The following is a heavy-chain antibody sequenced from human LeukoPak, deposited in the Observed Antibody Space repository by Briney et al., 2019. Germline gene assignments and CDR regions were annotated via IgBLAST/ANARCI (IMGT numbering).Heavy chain of an antibody. J-gene: IGHJ5*02. CDR3: ARSGNNWFDP. D-gene: IGHD6-25*01. V-gene: IGHV4-4*07. Sequence: SETLSLTCTVSGGLVSSYFWSWIRQPAGKGLEWIGRIYTTENTNYNPALKSRVTMSVDESKNQFSLRLTSMTAADTAVYFCARSGNNWFDPWGPGILVTVSS. CDR2: IYTTENT. CDR1: GGLVSSYF.